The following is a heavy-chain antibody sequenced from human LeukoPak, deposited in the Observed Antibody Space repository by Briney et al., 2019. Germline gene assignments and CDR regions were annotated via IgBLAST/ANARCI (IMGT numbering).Heavy chain of an antibody. V-gene: IGHV3-23*01. CDR3: ARDRGCSGGSCRYKWFDP. D-gene: IGHD2-15*01. Sequence: PGGSLRLSCAASGFTFSSYAVSWVRQAPGKGLEWVSSISGSGGSTYSADSVKGRFTISRDNSKNTLYLQMNSLRAEDTALYYCARDRGCSGGSCRYKWFDPWGQGTLVTVSS. J-gene: IGHJ5*02. CDR1: GFTFSSYA. CDR2: ISGSGGST.